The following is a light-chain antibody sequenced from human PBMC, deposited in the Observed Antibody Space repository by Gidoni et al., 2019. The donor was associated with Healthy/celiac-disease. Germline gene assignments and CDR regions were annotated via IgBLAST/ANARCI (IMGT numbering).Light chain of an antibody. V-gene: IGLV3-25*03. CDR3: QSADSSGTYPV. J-gene: IGLJ1*01. CDR2: KDS. CDR1: ALPKQY. Sequence: SYELTQPPSVSVSPGQTARITCSGDALPKQYAYWYQKKPGQAPVRVIYKDSERPSGIPERFSGSSSVTTVTLTISGVQAEDEADYYCQSADSSGTYPVFGTGTKVTVL.